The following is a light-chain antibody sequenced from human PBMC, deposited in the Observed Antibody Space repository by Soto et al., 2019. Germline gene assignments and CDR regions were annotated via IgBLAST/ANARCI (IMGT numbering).Light chain of an antibody. CDR2: EVN. CDR3: SSYAGSNTVV. V-gene: IGLV2-8*01. J-gene: IGLJ7*01. CDR1: SSDIGAYNS. Sequence: QSALTQPPSASGSPGQSVTISCTGTSSDIGAYNSVSWYQQLPGKAPKLMIYEVNTRPSGVPDRFSGSGSGNTASLTVSGLQAEDEADYYCSSYAGSNTVVFGGGTQLTVL.